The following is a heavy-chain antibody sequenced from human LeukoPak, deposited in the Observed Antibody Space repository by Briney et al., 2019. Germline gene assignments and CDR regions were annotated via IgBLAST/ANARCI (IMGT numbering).Heavy chain of an antibody. V-gene: IGHV3-30-3*01. J-gene: IGHJ4*02. CDR3: ARDLLHY. CDR2: ISYDGNNK. D-gene: IGHD2-15*01. CDR1: GFTFSSYA. Sequence: GGSLRLSCAASGFTFSSYAMHWVRQAPGKGLEWVAVISYDGNNKHYVDSVKGRFTISRDNSKNTVYLQMNSLRAEDTAVYYCARDLLHYWGQGTLVTVSS.